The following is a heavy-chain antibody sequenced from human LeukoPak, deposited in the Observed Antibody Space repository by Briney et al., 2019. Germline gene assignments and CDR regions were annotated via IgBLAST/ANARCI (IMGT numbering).Heavy chain of an antibody. Sequence: SQTLSLTCAVSGGSISSGGYSWGWIRQPPGKGLEWIGYTYHSGSTYYNPSLKSRVTISVDGSKNQFSLKLSSVTAADTAVYYCARGNYDILTGTGIYFDYWGQGTLVTVSS. CDR3: ARGNYDILTGTGIYFDY. CDR2: TYHSGST. CDR1: GGSISSGGYS. V-gene: IGHV4-30-2*01. J-gene: IGHJ4*02. D-gene: IGHD3-9*01.